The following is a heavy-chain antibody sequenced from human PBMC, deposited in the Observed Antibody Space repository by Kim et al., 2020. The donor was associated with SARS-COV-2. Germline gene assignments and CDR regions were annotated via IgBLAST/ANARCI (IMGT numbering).Heavy chain of an antibody. V-gene: IGHV4-39*07. D-gene: IGHD2-15*01. J-gene: IGHJ1*01. Sequence: SETLSLTCTVSGGSISSSSYYWGWIRQPPGKGLEWIGSIYYSGSTYYNPSLKSRVTISVDTSKNQFSLKLSSVTAADTAVYYCARTEGVEASEYFQHWGQGTLVTVSS. CDR1: GGSISSSSYY. CDR2: IYYSGST. CDR3: ARTEGVEASEYFQH.